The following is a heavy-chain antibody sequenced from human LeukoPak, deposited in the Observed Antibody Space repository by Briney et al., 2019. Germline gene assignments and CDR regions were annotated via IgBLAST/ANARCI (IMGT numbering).Heavy chain of an antibody. CDR1: GGSISSSNW. CDR3: ARDPGYGLDY. CDR2: IYHSGST. V-gene: IGHV4-4*02. J-gene: IGHJ4*02. Sequence: SETLSLTCAVSGGSISSSNWWSWVRQPPGKGLEWIGEIYHSGSTNYNTSRKRRVTISVDKSKNQFSLKLSSVAAAATAVYYCARDPGYGLDYWGQGTLVTVSS. D-gene: IGHD5-12*01.